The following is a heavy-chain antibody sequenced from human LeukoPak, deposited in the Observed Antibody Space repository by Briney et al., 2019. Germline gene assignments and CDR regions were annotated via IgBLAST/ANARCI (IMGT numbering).Heavy chain of an antibody. CDR1: GYTFTGYY. CDR3: AGAVAGTGPVRYYYYYGMDV. Sequence: ASVKVSRKASGYTFTGYYMHWVRQAPGQGLEWMGWINPNSGGTNYAQKFQGRVTMTRDTSISTAYMELSRLRSDDTAVYYCAGAVAGTGPVRYYYYYGMDVWGQGTTVTVSS. CDR2: INPNSGGT. J-gene: IGHJ6*02. V-gene: IGHV1-2*02. D-gene: IGHD6-19*01.